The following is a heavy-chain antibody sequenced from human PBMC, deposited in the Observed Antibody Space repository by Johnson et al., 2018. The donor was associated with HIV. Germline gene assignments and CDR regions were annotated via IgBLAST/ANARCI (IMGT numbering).Heavy chain of an antibody. CDR3: AKDLDNSGRNPGIFDI. V-gene: IGHV3-30*04. CDR2: ISYDGNNK. Sequence: QVQLVESGGGVVQPGRSQRLSCAASGFTFSSYPMHWVRQAPGKGLEWVAVISYDGNNKYYADSVKGRFTISRDNSKNTLYLQMNSLRAEDTALYYCAKDLDNSGRNPGIFDIWGQGTMVTVSS. CDR1: GFTFSSYP. J-gene: IGHJ3*02. D-gene: IGHD6-19*01.